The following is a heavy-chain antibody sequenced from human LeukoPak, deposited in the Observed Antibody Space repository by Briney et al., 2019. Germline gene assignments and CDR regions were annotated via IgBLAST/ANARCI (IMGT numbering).Heavy chain of an antibody. CDR3: TKRVKYGGTWDHFAD. D-gene: IGHD1-26*01. Sequence: GGSLRLSCAASGFTFDNYRMSWVRQAPGKGLEWVSTVNADGGNTYYADSVKGRFTISRDNSKTTLILQMNSLRVEDTALYYCTKRVKYGGTWDHFADWGQGTLVTVSS. J-gene: IGHJ4*02. CDR2: VNADGGNT. V-gene: IGHV3-23*01. CDR1: GFTFDNYR.